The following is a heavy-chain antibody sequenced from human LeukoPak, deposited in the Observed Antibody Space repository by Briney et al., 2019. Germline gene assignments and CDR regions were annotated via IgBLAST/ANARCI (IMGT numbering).Heavy chain of an antibody. CDR3: ARDLVWQQLAANWFDP. CDR2: INPISGNT. V-gene: IGHV1-18*04. Sequence: ASVKVSCKASGYTFSDYYMNWVRQAPGQGLEWMGWINPISGNTNYAQKLQGRVTMTTDTSTSTAYMELRSLRSDDTAVYYCARDLVWQQLAANWFDPWGQGTLATVSS. J-gene: IGHJ5*02. CDR1: GYTFSDYY. D-gene: IGHD6-13*01.